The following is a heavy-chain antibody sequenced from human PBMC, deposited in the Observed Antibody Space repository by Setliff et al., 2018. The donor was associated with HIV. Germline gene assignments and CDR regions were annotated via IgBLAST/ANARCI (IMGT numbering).Heavy chain of an antibody. CDR2: INRGGNT. Sequence: GGSLRLSCAASGFSVSSNYMSWVRQAPGKGLEWVSVINRGGNTYYADSVKGRFTISRDNSNNTVYLQMNSLTSEDTAVYSCARDDRWVYNDYLDYWGQGTLVTVSS. V-gene: IGHV3-66*02. CDR3: ARDDRWVYNDYLDY. CDR1: GFSVSSNY. D-gene: IGHD3-10*01. J-gene: IGHJ4*02.